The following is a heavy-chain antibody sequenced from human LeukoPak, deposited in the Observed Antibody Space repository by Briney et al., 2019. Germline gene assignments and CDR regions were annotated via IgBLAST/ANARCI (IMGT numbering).Heavy chain of an antibody. CDR2: IYHSGST. J-gene: IGHJ4*02. CDR1: GGSISSSNW. D-gene: IGHD6-13*01. CDR3: ARSGRAYSSSWYYFDY. Sequence: SETLSLTCAVSGGSISSSNWWSWVRQPPGKGLEWIGEIYHSGSTNYNPSLKSRVTISVDKSKNQFSLKLSSVTAADTAVYYCARSGRAYSSSWYYFDYWGQGTLVTVSS. V-gene: IGHV4-4*02.